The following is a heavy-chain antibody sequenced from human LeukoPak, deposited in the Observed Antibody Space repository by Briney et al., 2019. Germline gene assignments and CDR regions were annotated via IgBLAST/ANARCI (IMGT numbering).Heavy chain of an antibody. V-gene: IGHV5-51*01. CDR2: INPGESET. CDR3: ASDVSYYGSGSYCLEF. Sequence: GEALKLSCKGSEYSITSYWIGWVRQMPGKGLERMGIINPGESETKNSPTFQSPVTLSVDTSISTAFLYWSSLKASDTAMYYCASDVSYYGSGSYCLEFWGQGTLVTVSS. CDR1: EYSITSYW. J-gene: IGHJ4*02. D-gene: IGHD3-10*01.